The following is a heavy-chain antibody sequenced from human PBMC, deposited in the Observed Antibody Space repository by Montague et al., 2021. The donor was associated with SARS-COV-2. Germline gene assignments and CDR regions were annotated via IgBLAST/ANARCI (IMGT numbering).Heavy chain of an antibody. Sequence: SLRLSCAASGFTFSSYSMNWVRQAPGKGLEWVSSISSSSSYIYYADSVKGRFTISRDNAKNSLHLQMNSLRAEDTAVYYCARDSPPTATVTYGMDVWGQGTTVTVSS. CDR1: GFTFSSYS. CDR2: ISSSSSYI. J-gene: IGHJ6*02. V-gene: IGHV3-21*01. CDR3: ARDSPPTATVTYGMDV. D-gene: IGHD5-18*01.